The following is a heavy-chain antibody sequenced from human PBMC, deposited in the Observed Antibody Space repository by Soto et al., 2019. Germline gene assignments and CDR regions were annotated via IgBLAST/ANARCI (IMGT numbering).Heavy chain of an antibody. V-gene: IGHV3-23*01. D-gene: IGHD3-16*01. CDR2: ISGSGGRS. J-gene: IGHJ4*02. Sequence: EVQLLDSGGGLVQPGGSLRLSCAASGFTFRNYAMTWVRQGPWKGLEWVSGISGSGGRSYYADSVKGRFTISRDNSKSTLYLQMNSLRAEDTAVYYCAKAYFVWSSEQPYYFDYWGQGTLVTVSS. CDR1: GFTFRNYA. CDR3: AKAYFVWSSEQPYYFDY.